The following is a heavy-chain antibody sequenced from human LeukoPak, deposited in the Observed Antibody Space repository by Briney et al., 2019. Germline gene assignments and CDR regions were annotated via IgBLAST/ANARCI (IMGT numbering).Heavy chain of an antibody. V-gene: IGHV3-7*03. CDR1: GFIFSSYW. J-gene: IGHJ5*02. Sequence: GGSLRLSCAASGFIFSSYWMSWVRQAPGKGLEWVANIKQDGSVKYYVDSVKGRFTISRDNAKHSLSLQMNSLRAEDTAVYYCANIYSGWYVHWGQGTLVTVSS. D-gene: IGHD4-11*01. CDR3: ANIYSGWYVH. CDR2: IKQDGSVK.